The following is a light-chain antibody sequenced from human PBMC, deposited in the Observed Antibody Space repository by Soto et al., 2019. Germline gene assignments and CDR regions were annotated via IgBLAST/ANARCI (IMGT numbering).Light chain of an antibody. J-gene: IGKJ1*01. Sequence: EIVFTQSPGTLSLSPGESATLSCRASQSVTANYLAWYQQKPGQAPRLLIYGASSRETGIPDRFSGSGSGTEFTLTISRLEPEDFAVFYCQQYGSSTETFGQGTKVDIK. CDR3: QQYGSSTET. CDR1: QSVTANY. V-gene: IGKV3-20*01. CDR2: GAS.